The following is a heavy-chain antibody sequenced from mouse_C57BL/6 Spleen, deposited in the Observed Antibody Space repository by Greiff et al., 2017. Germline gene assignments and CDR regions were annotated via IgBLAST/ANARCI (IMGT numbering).Heavy chain of an antibody. CDR3: AGGMVTTGVDC. CDR1: GYSITSGYY. D-gene: IGHD2-1*01. J-gene: IGHJ4*01. CDR2: ISYDGSN. V-gene: IGHV3-6*01. Sequence: EVKLMESGPGLVKPSQSLSLTCSVTGYSITSGYYWNWIRQFPGNKLEWMGYISYDGSNNYNPSLKNRISITRDTSKNQFFLKLNSVTTEDTATYYCAGGMVTTGVDCWGQGTSVTVSS.